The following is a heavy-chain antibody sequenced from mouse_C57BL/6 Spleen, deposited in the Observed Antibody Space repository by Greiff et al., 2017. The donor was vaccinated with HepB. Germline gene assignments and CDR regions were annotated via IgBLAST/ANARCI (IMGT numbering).Heavy chain of an antibody. CDR3: AREAGGLLRGYFSY. V-gene: IGHV1-55*01. CDR2: IYPGSVST. D-gene: IGHD2-3*01. J-gene: IGHJ2*01. Sequence: VQLQQSGAELVKPGASVKMSCKASGYTFTSYWITWVKQRPGQGLAWIGDIYPGSVSTNYNEKRKSKVTLIVDTSSRTAYMQLSSLASEDSAGYYWAREAGGLLRGYFSYWGQGSTLTVSS. CDR1: GYTFTSYW.